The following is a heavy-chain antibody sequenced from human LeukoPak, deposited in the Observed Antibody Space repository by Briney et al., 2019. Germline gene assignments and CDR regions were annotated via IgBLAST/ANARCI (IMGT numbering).Heavy chain of an antibody. CDR2: IYPGDSDT. V-gene: IGHV5-51*01. D-gene: IGHD3-10*01. CDR3: ARGYPTVVRGSHDAFDI. CDR1: GYSFTSYW. Sequence: GESLKISCKGSGYSFTSYWIGWVRQMPGKGLEWMRIIYPGDSDTRYSPSFQGQVTISADKSISTAYLQWSGLKASDTAMYYCARGYPTVVRGSHDAFDIWGQGTMVTVSS. J-gene: IGHJ3*02.